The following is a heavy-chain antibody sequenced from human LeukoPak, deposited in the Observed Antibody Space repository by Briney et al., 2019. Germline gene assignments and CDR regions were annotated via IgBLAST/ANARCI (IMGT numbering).Heavy chain of an antibody. V-gene: IGHV4-59*12. D-gene: IGHD3-3*01. CDR1: GGSISSYY. Sequence: PSETLSLTCTVSGGSISSYYWSWIRQPPGKGLEWIGYIYYSGSTNYNPSLKSRVTISVDTSKNQFSLKLSSVTAADTAVYYCARGTYDFWSGYPPQGHAFDIWGQGTMVTVSS. CDR2: IYYSGST. J-gene: IGHJ3*02. CDR3: ARGTYDFWSGYPPQGHAFDI.